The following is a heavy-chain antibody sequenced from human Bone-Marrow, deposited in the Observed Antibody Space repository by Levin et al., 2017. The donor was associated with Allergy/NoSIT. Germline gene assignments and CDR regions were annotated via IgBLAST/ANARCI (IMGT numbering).Heavy chain of an antibody. J-gene: IGHJ4*02. CDR1: GFTFSSYG. D-gene: IGHD2-2*01. V-gene: IGHV3-33*01. CDR3: ARGSVFCSSTSCYMNGRDY. Sequence: GGSLRLSCAASGFTFSSYGMHWVRQAPGKGLEWVAVIWYDGSNKYYADSVKGRFTISRDNSKNTLYLQMNSLRAEDTAVYYCARGSVFCSSTSCYMNGRDYWGQGTLVTVSS. CDR2: IWYDGSNK.